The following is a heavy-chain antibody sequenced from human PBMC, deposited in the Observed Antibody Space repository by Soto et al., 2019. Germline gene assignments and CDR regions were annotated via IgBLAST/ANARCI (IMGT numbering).Heavy chain of an antibody. V-gene: IGHV1-69*13. Sequence: GASVKLCCKASGGAFRSYAISWVRQAPGQGLEWMGGIIPIFGTANYAQKFQGRVTITADESTSTAYMELSSLRSEDTAVYYCATDGVTAIPMVSWYFDLSGRGTLVTVS. CDR1: GGAFRSYA. CDR3: ATDGVTAIPMVSWYFDL. D-gene: IGHD2-21*02. J-gene: IGHJ2*01. CDR2: IIPIFGTA.